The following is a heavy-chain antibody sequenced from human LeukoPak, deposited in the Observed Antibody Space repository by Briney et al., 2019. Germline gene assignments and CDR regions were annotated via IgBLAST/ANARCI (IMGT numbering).Heavy chain of an antibody. Sequence: ASQTLSLTCTVSGGSISSGGYYWSWIRQHPGKGLEWIGYIYYSGSTNYNPSLKSRVTISVDTSKNQFSLKLSSVTAADTAVYYCARVNYDYVWGNHYGMDVWGQGTTVTVSS. V-gene: IGHV4-61*08. CDR3: ARVNYDYVWGNHYGMDV. CDR1: GGSISSGGYY. J-gene: IGHJ6*02. CDR2: IYYSGST. D-gene: IGHD3-16*01.